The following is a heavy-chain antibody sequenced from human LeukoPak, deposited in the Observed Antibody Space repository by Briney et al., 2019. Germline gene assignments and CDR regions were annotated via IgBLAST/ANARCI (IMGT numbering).Heavy chain of an antibody. CDR2: INPNSGGT. CDR3: ARDAYYYGSGSYYGGGDY. V-gene: IGHV1-2*06. CDR1: GYTFTGYY. Sequence: ASVKVSCKASGYTFTGYYMHWVRQAPGQGLEWMGRINPNSGGTNYAQKFQGRATMTRDTSISTAYMELSRLRSDDTAVYYCARDAYYYGSGSYYGGGDYWGQGTLVTVSS. J-gene: IGHJ4*02. D-gene: IGHD3-10*01.